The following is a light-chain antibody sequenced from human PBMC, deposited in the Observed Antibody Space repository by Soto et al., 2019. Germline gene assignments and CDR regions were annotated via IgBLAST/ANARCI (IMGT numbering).Light chain of an antibody. CDR3: QQRINWLT. CDR2: DAS. Sequence: EIVLTQSPATLSLSPGERATLSCRASQSVSSYLAWYQQKPGQAPRLLIYDASNRAPGIPARFSGSGSGTGFTLTISSLEPEDFAVYYCQQRINWLTFGGGTKVEIK. CDR1: QSVSSY. J-gene: IGKJ4*01. V-gene: IGKV3-11*01.